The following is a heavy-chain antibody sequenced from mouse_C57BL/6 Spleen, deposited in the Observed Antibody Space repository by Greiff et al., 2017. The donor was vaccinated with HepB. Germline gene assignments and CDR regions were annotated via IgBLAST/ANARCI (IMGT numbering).Heavy chain of an antibody. CDR3: ARDYYYGSSYVFDY. Sequence: VQRVESGGGLVKPGGSLKLSCAASGFTFSSYAMSWVRQTPEKRLEWVATISDGGSYTYYPDNVKGRFTISRDNAKNNLYLQMSHLKSEDTAMYYCARDYYYGSSYVFDYWGQGTTLTVSS. V-gene: IGHV5-4*01. J-gene: IGHJ2*01. CDR2: ISDGGSYT. CDR1: GFTFSSYA. D-gene: IGHD1-1*01.